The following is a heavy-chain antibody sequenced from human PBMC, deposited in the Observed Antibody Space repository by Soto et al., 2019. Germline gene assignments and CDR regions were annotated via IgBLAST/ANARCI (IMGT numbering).Heavy chain of an antibody. V-gene: IGHV3-49*03. CDR2: IRSKAYGGTT. Sequence: PGGSLRLSCTASGFTFGDYAMSWFRQAPGKGLEWVGFIRSKAYGGTTEYAASVKGRFTISRDDSKSIAYLQMNSLKTEDTAVYYCTRVVVVARDWFDPWGQGTLVTVSS. D-gene: IGHD2-15*01. J-gene: IGHJ5*02. CDR1: GFTFGDYA. CDR3: TRVVVVARDWFDP.